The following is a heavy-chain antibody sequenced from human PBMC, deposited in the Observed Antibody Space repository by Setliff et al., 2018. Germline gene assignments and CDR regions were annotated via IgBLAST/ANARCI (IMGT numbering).Heavy chain of an antibody. V-gene: IGHV4-61*08. D-gene: IGHD3-22*01. CDR2: IHHTGTT. J-gene: IGHJ4*02. CDR3: ARDSALHSYHYDSSGYLDY. Sequence: SETLSLTCTVSDGSIRSGDYWGWIRQHPGKGLEWIGYIHHTGTTNYNPLFKSRVTISVDRPKNQFSLKLSSVTAADTGVYYCARDSALHSYHYDSSGYLDYWGQGALVTVSS. CDR1: DGSIRSGDY.